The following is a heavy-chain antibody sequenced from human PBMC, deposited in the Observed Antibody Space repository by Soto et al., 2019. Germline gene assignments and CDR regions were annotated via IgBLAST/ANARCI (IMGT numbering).Heavy chain of an antibody. Sequence: PGGSLRLSCAASGFSFSDHYMTWIRQAPGKGLEWVSYISGSGTTIYYTDSVKGRFTVSRDNAKNSVYLHMNSLRAEDTAVYYCAGDPYYYASDYWGQGTLVTVSS. CDR1: GFSFSDHY. J-gene: IGHJ4*02. V-gene: IGHV3-11*01. CDR3: AGDPYYYASDY. CDR2: ISGSGTTI. D-gene: IGHD3-10*01.